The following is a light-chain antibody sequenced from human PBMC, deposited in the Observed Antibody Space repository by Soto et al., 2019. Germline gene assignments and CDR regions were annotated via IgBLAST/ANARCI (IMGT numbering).Light chain of an antibody. V-gene: IGKV1-39*01. CDR3: QQTDTFPRT. CDR1: QSISSY. CDR2: AAS. J-gene: IGKJ1*01. Sequence: DIQMTQSPSSLSASLGDRVTITCRASQSISSYLNWYQHKPGKAPKLLIYAASSLQTGVPSRFSGSRSGTDFALTISSLQREDFATYYCQQTDTFPRTFGQGTKVDIK.